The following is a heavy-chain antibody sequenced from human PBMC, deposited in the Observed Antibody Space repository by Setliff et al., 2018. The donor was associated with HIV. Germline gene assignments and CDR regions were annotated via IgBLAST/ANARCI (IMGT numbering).Heavy chain of an antibody. D-gene: IGHD3-10*01. CDR1: GSTFSTYD. J-gene: IGHJ6*02. V-gene: IGHV1-8*01. CDR2: MNPNSGNT. CDR3: ARAPLYGSGSYSYYGMDV. Sequence: ASVKVSCKASGSTFSTYDINWVRQAPGQGPEWMGWMNPNSGNTGYAPKLQGRVTMTRNTSISTAYMELSSLRSDDTAVYYCARAPLYGSGSYSYYGMDVWGQGTTVTVSS.